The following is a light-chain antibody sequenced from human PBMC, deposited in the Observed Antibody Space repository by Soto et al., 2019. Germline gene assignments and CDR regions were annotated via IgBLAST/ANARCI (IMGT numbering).Light chain of an antibody. CDR3: QQGGT. V-gene: IGKV3-15*01. CDR1: QSITNK. J-gene: IGKJ1*01. Sequence: EIVMMQSPATLSVSPGERVTLSCRASQSITNKLAWYQQKPGQAPRLLIYGASTRATGIPARFSGSGSGTEFTLSISSLQSEDFAVYYCQQGGTFGQGTKVEIK. CDR2: GAS.